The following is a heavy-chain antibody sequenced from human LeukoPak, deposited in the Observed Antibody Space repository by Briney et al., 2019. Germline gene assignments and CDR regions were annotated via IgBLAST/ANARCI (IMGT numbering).Heavy chain of an antibody. CDR3: ARSGESDYYYYYMDV. CDR1: GFTFSSYS. J-gene: IGHJ6*03. D-gene: IGHD4-17*01. Sequence: GGSLRLSCAASGFTFSSYSMNWVRQAPGKGLEWVSSISSSSSYIYYADSVKGRFTISRDNAKNSLYLQMNSLRAEDTAVYYCARSGESDYYYYYMDVWGKGTTVTVSS. V-gene: IGHV3-21*01. CDR2: ISSSSSYI.